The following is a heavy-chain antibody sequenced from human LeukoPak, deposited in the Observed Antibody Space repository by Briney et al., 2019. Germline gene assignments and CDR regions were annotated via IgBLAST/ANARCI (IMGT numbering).Heavy chain of an antibody. Sequence: SETLSLTCAVYGGSFSGYYWSWIRQPPGKGLEWIGYIYYSGSTNYNPSLKSRVTISVDTSKNQFSLKLSSVTAADTAVYYCARGLEWLGNAFDIWGQGTMVTVSS. J-gene: IGHJ3*02. V-gene: IGHV4-59*01. CDR3: ARGLEWLGNAFDI. CDR2: IYYSGST. D-gene: IGHD3-3*01. CDR1: GGSFSGYY.